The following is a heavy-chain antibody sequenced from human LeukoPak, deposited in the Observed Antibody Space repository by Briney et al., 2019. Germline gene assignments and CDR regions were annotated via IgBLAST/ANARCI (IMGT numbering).Heavy chain of an antibody. J-gene: IGHJ4*02. D-gene: IGHD2-2*01. Sequence: ASVKVSCKASGYTFTGYYMHWVRQAPGQGLEWMGWINPNSGGTNYAQKFQGWVTMTRDTSISTAYMELSRLRSDDTAVYYCARGQRVVPAAPGDYWGQGTLVTVSS. V-gene: IGHV1-2*04. CDR1: GYTFTGYY. CDR2: INPNSGGT. CDR3: ARGQRVVPAAPGDY.